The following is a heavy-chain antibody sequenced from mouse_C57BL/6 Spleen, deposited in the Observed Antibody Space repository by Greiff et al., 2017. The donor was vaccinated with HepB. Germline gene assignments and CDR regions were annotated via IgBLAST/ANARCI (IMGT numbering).Heavy chain of an antibody. V-gene: IGHV1-59*01. CDR1: GYTFTSYW. D-gene: IGHD3-3*01. CDR2: IDPSDSYT. J-gene: IGHJ2*01. CDR3: ARAFRGQGNYFDY. Sequence: QVQLQQPGAELVRPGTSVKLSCKASGYTFTSYWMHWVKQRPGQGLEWIGVIDPSDSYTNYNQKFKGKATLTVDTSSSTAYMQLSSLTSEDAAVYYCARAFRGQGNYFDYWGQGTTLTVSS.